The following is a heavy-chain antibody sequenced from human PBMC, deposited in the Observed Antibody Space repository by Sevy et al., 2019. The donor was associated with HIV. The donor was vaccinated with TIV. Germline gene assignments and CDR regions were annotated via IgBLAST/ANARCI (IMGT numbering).Heavy chain of an antibody. CDR3: ARDKPQGVVVLPGAMWGGVDY. CDR2: ISPYTGDT. CDR1: GYTFRSNG. Sequence: ASVKVSCRASGYTFRSNGISWVRQAPGQGLEWMGWISPYTGDTDFAQKVQGRISMTSDTSTSTAYMELRSLRSDDTAVYYCARDKPQGVVVLPGAMWGGVDYWGQGTLVTVSS. D-gene: IGHD2-2*01. J-gene: IGHJ4*02. V-gene: IGHV1-18*01.